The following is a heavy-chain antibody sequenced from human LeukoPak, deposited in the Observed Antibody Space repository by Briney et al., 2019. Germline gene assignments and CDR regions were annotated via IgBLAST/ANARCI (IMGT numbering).Heavy chain of an antibody. Sequence: GGSLRLSCVASGFSFSNYAMNWVRQAPGKGLEWVSGISGSGGSAYYADSVKGRFTISRDNSKNTLFLQMDSLRAEDTAIYYCAKDIGSSSVAYYYYSMDVWGQGTTVTVS. CDR3: AKDIGSSSVAYYYYSMDV. V-gene: IGHV3-23*01. CDR2: ISGSGGSA. CDR1: GFSFSNYA. J-gene: IGHJ6*02. D-gene: IGHD6-6*01.